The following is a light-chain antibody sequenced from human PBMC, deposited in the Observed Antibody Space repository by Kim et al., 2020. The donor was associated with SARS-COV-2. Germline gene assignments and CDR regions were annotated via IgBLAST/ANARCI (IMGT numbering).Light chain of an antibody. Sequence: ASIGDRVTISCWASQNIHIWLAWFQQKPGKAPRVLMYKASALESGVPSRFSGSGSGTEFTLTIDRMQPDDFATYYCQQYDVHPETFGQGTKVDIK. CDR1: QNIHIW. J-gene: IGKJ1*01. CDR2: KAS. CDR3: QQYDVHPET. V-gene: IGKV1-5*03.